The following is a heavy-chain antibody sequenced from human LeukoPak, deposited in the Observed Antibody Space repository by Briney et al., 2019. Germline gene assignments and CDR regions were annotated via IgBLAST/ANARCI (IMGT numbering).Heavy chain of an antibody. V-gene: IGHV4-61*02. Sequence: SQTLSLTCTVSGGSISSGSYYWSWIRQPAGKGLEWIGRIYTSGSTNYNPSLKSRVTISVDTSKNQFSLKLSSVTAADTAAYYGARGLKTTVTSYYYSSMDVGGKGPTVTVS. CDR2: IYTSGST. D-gene: IGHD4-11*01. CDR1: GGSISSGSYY. J-gene: IGHJ6*03. CDR3: ARGLKTTVTSYYYSSMDV.